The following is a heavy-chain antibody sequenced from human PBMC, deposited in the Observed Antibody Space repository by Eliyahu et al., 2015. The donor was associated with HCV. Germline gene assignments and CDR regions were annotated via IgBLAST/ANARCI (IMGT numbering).Heavy chain of an antibody. Sequence: QVQLQESGPGLVKPSETLSLTCTXSGGSXXTXSXSWIRQPPGKGLEWIGYTNYSXSTNYNPSLKSRVSMSIXTSKNQFSLKLSSVTAADTAVYYCASGGGGIAVAGTGGWFDPWGQGTLVTVSS. J-gene: IGHJ5*02. CDR1: GGSXXTXS. D-gene: IGHD6-19*01. CDR3: ASGGGGIAVAGTGGWFDP. V-gene: IGHV4-59*01. CDR2: TNYSXST.